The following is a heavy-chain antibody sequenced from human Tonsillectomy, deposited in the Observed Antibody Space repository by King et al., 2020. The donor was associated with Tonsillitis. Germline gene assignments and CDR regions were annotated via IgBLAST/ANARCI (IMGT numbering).Heavy chain of an antibody. Sequence: VQLVESGGGVVQPGGSLRLSCAASGFTFSSYGMLWVRQAPGKGLEWVAFIRYDGSNKYYADSVKGRFTISRDNSKNTLYLQMNSLRAEDTAVYYCASLGYCSGGSCYGFDYWGQGTLVTVSS. CDR2: IRYDGSNK. CDR3: ASLGYCSGGSCYGFDY. CDR1: GFTFSSYG. D-gene: IGHD2-15*01. J-gene: IGHJ4*02. V-gene: IGHV3-30*02.